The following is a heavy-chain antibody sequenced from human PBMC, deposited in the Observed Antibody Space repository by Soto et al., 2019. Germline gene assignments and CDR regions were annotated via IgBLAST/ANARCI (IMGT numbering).Heavy chain of an antibody. D-gene: IGHD3-16*01. CDR2: ISRYNDQT. CDR1: GDTCIRYG. J-gene: IGHJ6*02. V-gene: IGHV1-18*01. CDR3: ARGGYYDNVWGKLSHYGLDV. Sequence: GASGKVCCKASGDTCIRYGSTWVRQAPGQRLEWMGWISRYNDQTIYAQKLQGRVTMTADTSTRTVYMQLRSLKSDDTAVYYCARGGYYDNVWGKLSHYGLDVWGQGPSVTV.